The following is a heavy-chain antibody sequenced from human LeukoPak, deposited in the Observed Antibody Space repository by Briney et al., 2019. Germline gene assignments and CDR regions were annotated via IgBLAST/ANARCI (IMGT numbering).Heavy chain of an antibody. D-gene: IGHD3-22*01. CDR3: ARVYDSSALDY. V-gene: IGHV3-7*03. J-gene: IGHJ4*02. CDR1: GFTFSSYW. Sequence: GGSLRLSCAVSGFTFSSYWMSWVRQAPGKGLEWVANIKQDGSEKYYVDSVKGRFTISRDNAKNSLYLQMNSLRAEDTAVYYCARVYDSSALDYWGQGTLVTVSS. CDR2: IKQDGSEK.